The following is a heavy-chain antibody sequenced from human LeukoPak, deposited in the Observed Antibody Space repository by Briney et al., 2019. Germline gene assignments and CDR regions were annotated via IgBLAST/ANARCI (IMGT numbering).Heavy chain of an antibody. J-gene: IGHJ5*02. CDR1: GGSVSSSIYY. Sequence: SETLSLTCTVSGGSVSSSIYYWGWIRQPPGKGLEWIGSISYSGTNYNNPSLKSRVSISIDTSKNQFSVKLTSVTAADTAMYYSASLGTLRSWGQGTLVTVSS. CDR3: ASLGTLRS. D-gene: IGHD7-27*01. CDR2: ISYSGTN. V-gene: IGHV4-39*01.